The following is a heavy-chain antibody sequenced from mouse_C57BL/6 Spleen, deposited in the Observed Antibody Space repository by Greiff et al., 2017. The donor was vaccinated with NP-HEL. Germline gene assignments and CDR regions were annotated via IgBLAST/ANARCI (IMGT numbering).Heavy chain of an antibody. D-gene: IGHD1-1*01. Sequence: QVQLQQPGAELVKPGASVKLSCKASGYTFTSYWMHWVKQRPGQGLEWIGMMDPNSGSTNYNEKFKGKATLTVDKSSSTAYMQLSSLTSEDSAVYYCASRNLREWYYGVWGTGTTVTVA. CDR2: MDPNSGST. CDR3: ASRNLREWYYGV. CDR1: GYTFTSYW. V-gene: IGHV1-64*01. J-gene: IGHJ1*03.